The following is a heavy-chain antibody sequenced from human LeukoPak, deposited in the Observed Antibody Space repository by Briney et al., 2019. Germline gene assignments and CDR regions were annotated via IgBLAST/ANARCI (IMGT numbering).Heavy chain of an antibody. J-gene: IGHJ4*02. V-gene: IGHV3-53*01. CDR3: ARDGSRYYGSGSYSY. D-gene: IGHD3-10*01. Sequence: GGSLRLSCAASGFTFSNYAMSWVRQAPGKGLEWVSVIYSGGSTYYADSVKGRFTISRDNSKNTLYLQMNSLRAEDTAVYYCARDGSRYYGSGSYSYWGQGTLVTVSS. CDR2: IYSGGST. CDR1: GFTFSNYA.